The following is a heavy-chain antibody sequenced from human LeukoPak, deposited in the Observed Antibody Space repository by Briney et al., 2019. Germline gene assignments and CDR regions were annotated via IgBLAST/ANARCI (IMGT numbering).Heavy chain of an antibody. D-gene: IGHD3-3*01. Sequence: PGGSLRFSCAASGFTFSSYWLSWVRQAPGKGLEWVANIKQDGSEKYYVDSVKGRFTISRDNAKNSLYLQMNSLRAEDTAVYYCARDPPPNYDFWSGYYTGYYYYGMDVWGQGTTVTVSS. V-gene: IGHV3-7*01. J-gene: IGHJ6*02. CDR1: GFTFSSYW. CDR3: ARDPPPNYDFWSGYYTGYYYYGMDV. CDR2: IKQDGSEK.